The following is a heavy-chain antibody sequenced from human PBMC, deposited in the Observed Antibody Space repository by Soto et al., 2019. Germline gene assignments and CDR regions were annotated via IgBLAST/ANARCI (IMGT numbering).Heavy chain of an antibody. CDR1: GFAFSTYG. V-gene: IGHV3-30*18. Sequence: GGSLRLSCAASGFAFSTYGMHWVRQAPGKGLEWVALISYDGGDFYYADSVKGRFTISRDNSKHTLSLQMDSLRVEDTAVYYCEKAFGAWSDSWGQGTLVTVSS. CDR3: EKAFGAWSDS. CDR2: ISYDGGDF. J-gene: IGHJ5*01. D-gene: IGHD3-10*01.